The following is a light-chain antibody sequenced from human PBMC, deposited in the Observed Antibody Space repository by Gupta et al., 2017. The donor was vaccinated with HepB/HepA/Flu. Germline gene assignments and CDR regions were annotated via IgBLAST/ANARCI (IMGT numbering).Light chain of an antibody. V-gene: IGLV2-14*03. J-gene: IGLJ2*01. CDR3: SSFTTSSAYVF. CDR2: DVS. CDR1: SSDVGRYNY. Sequence: QSALTQPASVSGSPGQSITISCTGTSSDVGRYNYVSWYQQHPGKAPKLILYDVSNRPSGVSSRFSGSKSGNTASLTISGLLAEDEADFYCSSFTTSSAYVFFGGGTKLTVL.